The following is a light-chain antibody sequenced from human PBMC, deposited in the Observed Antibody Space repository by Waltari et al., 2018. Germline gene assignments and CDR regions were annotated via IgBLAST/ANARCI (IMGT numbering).Light chain of an antibody. V-gene: IGKV1-33*01. CDR3: QQYDNHRYT. CDR2: DAS. Sequence: DIQMTQSPSSLSASVGDRVTITCRASQDISNYLNWYQQKPGKAPKLLIYDASNLEKAVPSRFSGSGSGTEFTLTISSLQPGDFATYYCQQYDNHRYTFGQGTKLEIK. J-gene: IGKJ2*01. CDR1: QDISNY.